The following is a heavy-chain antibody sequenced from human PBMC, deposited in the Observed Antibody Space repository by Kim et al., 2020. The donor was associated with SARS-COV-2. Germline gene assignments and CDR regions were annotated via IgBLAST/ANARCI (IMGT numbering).Heavy chain of an antibody. Sequence: SETLSLTCTVSGGSISSYYWSWIRQPPGKGLEWIGYIYYSGSTNYNPSLKSRVTISVDTSKNQFSLKLSSVTAADTAVYYCARQASSTSLYYYYGMDVWGQGTTVTVSS. V-gene: IGHV4-59*08. D-gene: IGHD2-2*01. J-gene: IGHJ6*02. CDR1: GGSISSYY. CDR3: ARQASSTSLYYYYGMDV. CDR2: IYYSGST.